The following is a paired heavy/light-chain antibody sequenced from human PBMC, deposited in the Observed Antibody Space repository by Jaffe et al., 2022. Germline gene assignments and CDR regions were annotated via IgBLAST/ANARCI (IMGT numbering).Heavy chain of an antibody. Sequence: QVQLQESGPGLVKPLETLSLTCTVSISTYYWSWIRQSPGKGLEWIGCISYSGSTNYNPSLKSRVTISVDTSKNQFSLRLRSVTAADTAMYYCVRDTRAAGSIFDYWGQGTLVTVSS. D-gene: IGHD6-13*01. V-gene: IGHV4-59*01. CDR1: ISTYY. CDR3: VRDTRAAGSIFDY. CDR2: ISYSGST. J-gene: IGHJ4*02.
Light chain of an antibody. CDR3: QQYYGTPRT. CDR1: QSVFYSSNNKNY. Sequence: DIVMTQSPDSLAVSLGERATINCKSSQSVFYSSNNKNYLAWYQQKPGQPPKLLIYWASTRESGVPDRFSGSGSGTDFTLTISSLQAEDVAVYYCQQYYGTPRTFGQGTKLEIK. J-gene: IGKJ2*01. CDR2: WAS. V-gene: IGKV4-1*01.